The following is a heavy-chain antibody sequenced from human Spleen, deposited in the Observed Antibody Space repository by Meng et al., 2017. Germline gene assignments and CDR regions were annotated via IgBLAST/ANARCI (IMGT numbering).Heavy chain of an antibody. CDR2: INHSGST. D-gene: IGHD4-11*01. Sequence: QVQLQVSGPGLVKPSQTLSLTCTVSGGSISDYYWSWIRQPPGKGLEWIGEINHSGSTNYNPSLESRATISVDTSQNNLSLKLSSVTAADSAVYYCARGPTTMAHDFDYWGQGTLVTVSS. CDR1: GGSISDYY. V-gene: IGHV4-34*09. J-gene: IGHJ4*02. CDR3: ARGPTTMAHDFDY.